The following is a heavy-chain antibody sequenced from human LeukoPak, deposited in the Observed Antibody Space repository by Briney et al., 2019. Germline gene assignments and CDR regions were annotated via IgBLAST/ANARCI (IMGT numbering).Heavy chain of an antibody. J-gene: IGHJ4*02. D-gene: IGHD1-1*01. V-gene: IGHV4-39*01. CDR2: IFYSGST. Sequence: PGGSLRLSCSASGFSVSNNYMSWIRQPPGKGLEWIGSIFYSGSTYYNPSLERRVTISVDTSKNQFSLKQSSVTAADTAVFYCARHLITAAAGTLGNYFDYWGQGTLVTVSS. CDR3: ARHLITAAAGTLGNYFDY. CDR1: GFSVSNNY.